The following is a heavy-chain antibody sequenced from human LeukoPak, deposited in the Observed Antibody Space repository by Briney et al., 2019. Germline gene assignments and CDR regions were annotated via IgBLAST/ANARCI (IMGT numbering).Heavy chain of an antibody. CDR2: INPNSGGT. CDR3: AKDTELWFGEPFDY. Sequence: ASVKVSCKASGYTFTGYYMHWVRQAPGQGREWMGRINPNSGGTNYAQKFQGRGTITTDTAISTAYMELSRLRSDDPAAYYCAKDTELWFGEPFDYWGQGTLVTVSS. V-gene: IGHV1-2*06. J-gene: IGHJ4*02. CDR1: GYTFTGYY. D-gene: IGHD3-10*01.